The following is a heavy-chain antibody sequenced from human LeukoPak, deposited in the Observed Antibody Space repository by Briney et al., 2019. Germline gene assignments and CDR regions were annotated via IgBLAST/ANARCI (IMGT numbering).Heavy chain of an antibody. CDR3: AKAVKGANYFDY. CDR1: GFTFITYA. D-gene: IGHD4-11*01. Sequence: GGSLRLSCAASGFTFITYAMSWVRQAPGKGLVGVSAISGSGGSTYYADSVKGRFTISRDDSKNTLYLQMNSLRAEDTAVYYCAKAVKGANYFDYWGQGTLVTVSS. CDR2: ISGSGGST. J-gene: IGHJ4*02. V-gene: IGHV3-23*01.